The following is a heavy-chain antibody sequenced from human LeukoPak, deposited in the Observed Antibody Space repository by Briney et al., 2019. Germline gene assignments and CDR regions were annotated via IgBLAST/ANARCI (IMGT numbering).Heavy chain of an antibody. D-gene: IGHD3-10*01. CDR1: GGSISGSNYY. V-gene: IGHV4-39*01. J-gene: IGHJ4*02. CDR2: IYHTGST. CDR3: ILGGKLDY. Sequence: PSETLSLICTVSGGSISGSNYYRGWIRQPPGKGLEWIGGIYHTGSTHYNPSLKSRVTISVDTSKNQLSLRLKSVTAADTAMYYCILGGKLDYWGQGILVTVSS.